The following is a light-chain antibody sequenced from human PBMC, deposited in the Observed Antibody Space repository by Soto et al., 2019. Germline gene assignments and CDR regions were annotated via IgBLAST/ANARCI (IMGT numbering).Light chain of an antibody. Sequence: EIVLTQSPGTLSLSPGERAALSCRASRSLSSTSLAWYQQRPGQAPRLLIYDVSSRATGIPDRFSGSGSGTDFTLTNNRLEPDDFAVYYCQQYGSSPRTFGQGTKVEIK. CDR1: RSLSSTS. CDR3: QQYGSSPRT. J-gene: IGKJ1*01. V-gene: IGKV3-20*01. CDR2: DVS.